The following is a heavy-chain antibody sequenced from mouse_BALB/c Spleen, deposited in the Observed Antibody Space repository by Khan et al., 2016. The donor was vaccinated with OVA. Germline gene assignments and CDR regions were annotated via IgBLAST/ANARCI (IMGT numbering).Heavy chain of an antibody. CDR2: INTYTGEP. CDR3: ARVGYKGTMDF. Sequence: QIQLVQSGPELKKPGETVQISCKASGFTFTNYGMNWVRQAPGKGLKWMGWINTYTGEPTFTDDFKGRFAFSLETSASTAYFQINSLKNEDTATYFCARVGYKGTMDFWGQGTSVTVSS. J-gene: IGHJ4*01. D-gene: IGHD2-14*01. V-gene: IGHV9-3-1*01. CDR1: GFTFTNYG.